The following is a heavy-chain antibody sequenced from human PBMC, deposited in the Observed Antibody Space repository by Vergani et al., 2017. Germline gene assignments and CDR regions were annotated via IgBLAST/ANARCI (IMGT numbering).Heavy chain of an antibody. CDR1: GYTFTSYV. V-gene: IGHV1-69*13. Sequence: QVQLVQSGAEVKKPGASVKVSCKASGYTFTSYVISWVRQAPGQGLEWMGGIIPIFGTANYAQKFQGRVTITADESTSTAYMELSSLRSEDTAVYYCARGAARRDWFDPWGQGTLVTVSA. CDR3: ARGAARRDWFDP. D-gene: IGHD6-6*01. CDR2: IIPIFGTA. J-gene: IGHJ5*02.